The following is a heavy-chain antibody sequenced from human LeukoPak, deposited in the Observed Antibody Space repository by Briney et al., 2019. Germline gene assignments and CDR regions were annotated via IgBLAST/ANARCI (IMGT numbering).Heavy chain of an antibody. CDR2: MSANSGDT. D-gene: IGHD7-27*01. V-gene: IGHV1-8*01. J-gene: IGHJ4*02. CDR3: ASGPPNWGYDY. CDR1: VYISTSLV. Sequence: ASLKASCKPSVYISTSLVFNWVRQATAQQPDWMGGMSANSGDTGYAQKLQDRVTMTRNTSISTAYMELSSLRSDDTAVYYCASGPPNWGYDYWGPGTLATVSS.